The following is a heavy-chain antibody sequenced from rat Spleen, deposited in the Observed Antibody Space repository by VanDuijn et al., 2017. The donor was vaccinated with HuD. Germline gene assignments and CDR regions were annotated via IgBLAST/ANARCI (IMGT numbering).Heavy chain of an antibody. D-gene: IGHD1-4*01. Sequence: EVQLVESDGGLVQPGRSLKLSCAASGFTFSDYYMAWVRQAPTKGLEWVATISYDGSSTYYRDSVKGRFTISRDNAKSTLYLQMDSLRSEDTATYYCARVPYPLYFDYWGQGVMVTVSS. CDR3: ARVPYPLYFDY. CDR1: GFTFSDYY. J-gene: IGHJ2*01. CDR2: ISYDGSST. V-gene: IGHV5-29*01.